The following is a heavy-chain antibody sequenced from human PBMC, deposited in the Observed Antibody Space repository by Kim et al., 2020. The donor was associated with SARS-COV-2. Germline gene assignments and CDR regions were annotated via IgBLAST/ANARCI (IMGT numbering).Heavy chain of an antibody. J-gene: IGHJ6*02. V-gene: IGHV1-3*01. Sequence: ASVKVSCKASGYTFTSYAMHWVRQAPGQRLEWMGWINAVNGNTKYSQKFQGRVTITRDTSASTAYMELSSLRSEDTAVYYCARVSGYDYHYYYGMDVWGQGTTVTVSS. CDR2: INAVNGNT. CDR3: ARVSGYDYHYYYGMDV. D-gene: IGHD5-12*01. CDR1: GYTFTSYA.